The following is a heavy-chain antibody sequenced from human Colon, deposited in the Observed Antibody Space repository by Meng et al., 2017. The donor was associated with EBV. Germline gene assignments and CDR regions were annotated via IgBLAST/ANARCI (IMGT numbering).Heavy chain of an antibody. CDR1: GGSVISGGYY. J-gene: IGHJ4*02. CDR3: AIVSSGWDYFDY. CDR2: IYYSGST. Sequence: QVDLQESGPGLGEPSQPPSLTCTVSGGSVISGGYYWTWCRPHTGKSLEGFVHIYYSGSTFYNPSLKRRVIISIDTSKNKFSLNLRSVTAADTAVNYCAIVSSGWDYFDYWGQGTLVTVSS. D-gene: IGHD6-19*01. V-gene: IGHV4-31*03.